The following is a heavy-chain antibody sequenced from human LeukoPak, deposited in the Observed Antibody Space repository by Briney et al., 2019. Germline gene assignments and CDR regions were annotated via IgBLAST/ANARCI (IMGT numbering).Heavy chain of an antibody. Sequence: PGGSLRLSCAASGFSFDDYGMSWVRQAPGKGLEWVPGLNWNGGGTGYADSVKGRFTISRDNAKNSLYLQMNSLRAEDTALYYCARDERLSSGWYYFDYWGQGTLVTVS. J-gene: IGHJ4*02. CDR1: GFSFDDYG. CDR2: LNWNGGGT. D-gene: IGHD6-19*01. V-gene: IGHV3-20*04. CDR3: ARDERLSSGWYYFDY.